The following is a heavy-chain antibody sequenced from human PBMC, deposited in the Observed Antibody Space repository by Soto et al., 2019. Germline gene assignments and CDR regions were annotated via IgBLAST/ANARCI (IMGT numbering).Heavy chain of an antibody. CDR1: SGSISSSNW. Sequence: SETLSLTCAVSSGSISSSNWWSWVRQPPGKGLEWIGEIYHSGSTNYNPSLKSRVTISVDKSKNQFSLKLSSVTAADTAVYYCARDRGIPGIAVAGNNWFDPWGQGTLVTVSS. D-gene: IGHD6-19*01. J-gene: IGHJ5*02. CDR2: IYHSGST. CDR3: ARDRGIPGIAVAGNNWFDP. V-gene: IGHV4-4*02.